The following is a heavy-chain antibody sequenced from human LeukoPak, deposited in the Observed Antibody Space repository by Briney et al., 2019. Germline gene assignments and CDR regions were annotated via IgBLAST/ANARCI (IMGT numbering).Heavy chain of an antibody. CDR2: IYYSGST. V-gene: IGHV4-59*01. CDR1: GGSISSYY. J-gene: IGHJ4*02. D-gene: IGHD3-3*01. CDR3: ARGDYDFWSGYPYYFDY. Sequence: PSETLSLTCTVSGGSISSYYWSWIRQPPGKGLEWIGYIYYSGSTNYNPSLKSRVTISVDTSKNQFSLKLSSVTAADTAVYYCARGDYDFWSGYPYYFDYWGQGTLVTVSS.